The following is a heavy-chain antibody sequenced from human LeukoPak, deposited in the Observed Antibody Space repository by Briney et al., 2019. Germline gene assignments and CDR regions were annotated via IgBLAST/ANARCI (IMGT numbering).Heavy chain of an antibody. CDR1: DGSITSGSYS. V-gene: IGHV4-61*02. CDR3: ARKGIAAADPFDY. CDR2: INTSGST. D-gene: IGHD6-13*01. Sequence: PSETLSLTCTVSDGSITSGSYSWNWIRQPAGKGLEWIGRINTSGSTNYNPSLKSRVTISVDTSKNQFSLKLSSVTAADTAVFYCARKGIAAADPFDYWGQGTLFTASP. J-gene: IGHJ4*02.